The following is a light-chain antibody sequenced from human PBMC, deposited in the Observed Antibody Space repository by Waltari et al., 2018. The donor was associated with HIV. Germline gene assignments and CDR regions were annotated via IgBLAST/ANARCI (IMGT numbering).Light chain of an antibody. J-gene: IGKJ3*01. CDR1: QGISSY. CDR3: QQLNSYPVPFT. V-gene: IGKV1-9*01. CDR2: SAS. Sequence: DIQLTQSPSFLSASVGDRVTITCRASQGISSYLAWYQQKPGKAPKLLIYSASTLQSGVPSRFSGRASGTEFTVTISSLQPEDFATYYCQQLNSYPVPFTFGPGTKVDIK.